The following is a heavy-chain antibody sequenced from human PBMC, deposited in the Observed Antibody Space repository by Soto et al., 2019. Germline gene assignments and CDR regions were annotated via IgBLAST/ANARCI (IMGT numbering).Heavy chain of an antibody. Sequence: EVQLLESGGGLVQPGGSLRLSCAGSGFTFINYAMNWVRQAPGKGLEWVSTISGGGDAPFFAESGRGRFTISRDNSKNPVTLQMNNLGVDDTAVYFCARKVPGSTSRPDYWYFDLWGRGTLVTVSS. D-gene: IGHD3-10*01. V-gene: IGHV3-23*01. CDR3: ARKVPGSTSRPDYWYFDL. J-gene: IGHJ2*01. CDR2: ISGGGDAP. CDR1: GFTFINYA.